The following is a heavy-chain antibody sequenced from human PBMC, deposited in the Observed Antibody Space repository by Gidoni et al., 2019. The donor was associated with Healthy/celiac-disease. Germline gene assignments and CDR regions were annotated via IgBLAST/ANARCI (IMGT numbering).Heavy chain of an antibody. Sequence: PSFQGHVTISADKSISTAYLQWSSLKASDTAMYYCARPKDYGGIGGWYFDLWGRGTLVTVSS. CDR3: ARPKDYGGIGGWYFDL. D-gene: IGHD4-17*01. V-gene: IGHV5-10-1*01. J-gene: IGHJ2*01.